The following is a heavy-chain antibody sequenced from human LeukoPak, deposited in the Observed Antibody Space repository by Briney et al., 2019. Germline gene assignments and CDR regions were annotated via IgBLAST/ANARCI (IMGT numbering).Heavy chain of an antibody. CDR2: INPSGGST. V-gene: IGHV1-46*01. D-gene: IGHD5-18*01. Sequence: ASVKVSCKASGYTFTSYGISWVRQAPGQGLEWMGIINPSGGSTSYAQKFQGRVTMTRDTSTSTVYMELSSLRSEDTAVYYCAYSGYSCGFDYWGQGTLVTVSS. J-gene: IGHJ4*02. CDR1: GYTFTSYG. CDR3: AYSGYSCGFDY.